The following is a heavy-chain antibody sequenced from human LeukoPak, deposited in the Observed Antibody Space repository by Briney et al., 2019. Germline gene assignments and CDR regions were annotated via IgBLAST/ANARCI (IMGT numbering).Heavy chain of an antibody. V-gene: IGHV3-33*01. CDR1: GFSFSTRG. D-gene: IGHD4-11*01. CDR2: ISYDGSNK. Sequence: PGGPLRLSCTASGFSFSTRGMHWVRQAPGKGLEWVAAISYDGSNKYYADSVKDRFTISRDNSKNTLDLQMNSLRAEDTAVYYCARVSSYRGFDCWGQGTLVTVSS. J-gene: IGHJ4*02. CDR3: ARVSSYRGFDC.